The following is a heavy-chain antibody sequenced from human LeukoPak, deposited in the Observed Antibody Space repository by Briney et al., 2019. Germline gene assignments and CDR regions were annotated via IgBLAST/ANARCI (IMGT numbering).Heavy chain of an antibody. CDR1: GFTFSSYP. CDR2: IYSGGST. CDR3: ARSNYYDSSGYYYGGNY. Sequence: PGGSLRLSCAASGFTFSSYPLNWVRQAPGKGLEWVSVIYSGGSTYYADSVKGRFTISRDNSKNTLYLQMNSLRAEDTAVYYCARSNYYDSSGYYYGGNYWGQGTLVTVSS. V-gene: IGHV3-53*01. D-gene: IGHD3-22*01. J-gene: IGHJ4*02.